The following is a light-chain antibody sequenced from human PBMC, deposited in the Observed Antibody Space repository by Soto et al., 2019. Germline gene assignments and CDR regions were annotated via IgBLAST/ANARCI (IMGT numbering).Light chain of an antibody. CDR1: QTVSRMY. CDR2: GAS. Sequence: EIVLTQSPVTLSVSPGERATLSCRASQTVSRMYLSWFQQKPGQAPRLLIYGASNRATGIPDRFSGSGSGTDFTLTISRLEPEDFAVYYCQQYGSSGTFGQGTKVDIK. J-gene: IGKJ1*01. CDR3: QQYGSSGT. V-gene: IGKV3-20*01.